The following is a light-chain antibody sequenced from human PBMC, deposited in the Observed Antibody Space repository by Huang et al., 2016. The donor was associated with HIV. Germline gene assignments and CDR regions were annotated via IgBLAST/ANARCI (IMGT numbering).Light chain of an antibody. V-gene: IGKV3-20*01. Sequence: EIVLTQSPGTLSLSPGERATLSCRASQSLSAGYLAWYQQKPGQAPRLLMDGASNRATGIPDRFSGSGSGTDFTLTIRKLEPEDFAVYYCQQYGSSPLTFGGGTKVEIK. J-gene: IGKJ4*01. CDR3: QQYGSSPLT. CDR1: QSLSAGY. CDR2: GAS.